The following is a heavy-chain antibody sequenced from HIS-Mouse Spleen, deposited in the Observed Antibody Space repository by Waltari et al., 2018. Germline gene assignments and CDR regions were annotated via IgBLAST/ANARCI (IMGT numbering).Heavy chain of an antibody. CDR2: IYTSGST. CDR1: GGSISSYY. V-gene: IGHV4-4*07. CDR3: ARYCSGGSCYGGSFDY. Sequence: QVQLQESGPGLVKPSETLSLTCTVSGGSISSYYWSWIRQPAGKGLEWIGRIYTSGSTRYDPARKGRVTMSVDRSKNQVSLKLGSVTAAETAVDYCARYCSGGSCYGGSFDYWGQGTLVTVSS. J-gene: IGHJ4*02. D-gene: IGHD2-15*01.